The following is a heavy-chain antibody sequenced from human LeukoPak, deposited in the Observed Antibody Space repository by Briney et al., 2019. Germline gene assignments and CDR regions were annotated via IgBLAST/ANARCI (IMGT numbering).Heavy chain of an antibody. J-gene: IGHJ4*02. Sequence: PGGSLRLSCAASGFTFSNYGMHWARQAPGKGLEWVVVISHDGSNNNYADSVKGRFTISRDNSKNTLYLQMNSLRPEDTAVYYCAKVRVGTAHFDYWGQGTLVTVSS. CDR3: AKVRVGTAHFDY. CDR1: GFTFSNYG. CDR2: ISHDGSNN. V-gene: IGHV3-30*18. D-gene: IGHD2-15*01.